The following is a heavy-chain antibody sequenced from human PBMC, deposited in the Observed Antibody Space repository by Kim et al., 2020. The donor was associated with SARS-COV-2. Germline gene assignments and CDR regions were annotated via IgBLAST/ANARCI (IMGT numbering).Heavy chain of an antibody. D-gene: IGHD3-3*01. CDR1: GKTLTELS. J-gene: IGHJ4*02. CDR3: ATGDFWGAYFPDH. V-gene: IGHV1-24*01. Sequence: ASVKVSCKVSGKTLTELSMHWVRQAPGEGLEWMGGFDPEDGERLYARKFQGRLTMSEDTSTHTAYMELSSLRSEDTAVYYCATGDFWGAYFPDHWGQGTLVTVSS. CDR2: FDPEDGER.